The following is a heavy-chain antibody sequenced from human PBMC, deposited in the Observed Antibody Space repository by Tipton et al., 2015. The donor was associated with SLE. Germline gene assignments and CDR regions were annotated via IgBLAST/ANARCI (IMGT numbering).Heavy chain of an antibody. J-gene: IGHJ5*02. Sequence: SLRLSCAASGFTFSSYAMSWVRQSPGKGLEWVAFIRYDGSHKYYGDSVKGRFTISRDNSKNTLYLQMNSLRPEDTAFYYCAKGQQWPNWFDPWGQGTLVIVSS. CDR1: GFTFSSYA. CDR2: IRYDGSHK. D-gene: IGHD6-19*01. CDR3: AKGQQWPNWFDP. V-gene: IGHV3-30*02.